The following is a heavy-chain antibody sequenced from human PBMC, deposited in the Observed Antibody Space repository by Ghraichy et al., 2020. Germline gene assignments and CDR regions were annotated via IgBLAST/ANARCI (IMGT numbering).Heavy chain of an antibody. J-gene: IGHJ4*02. Sequence: SLNISCEASGFTFDDYAMHWVRQAPGKGLEWVSGISWSSGTTGYADSVKGRFTISRDNAKNSLYLQMNGLRAEDTALYYCAKDIGVVTATSQFDYWGQGTLVTVSS. CDR2: ISWSSGTT. D-gene: IGHD2-15*01. V-gene: IGHV3-9*01. CDR1: GFTFDDYA. CDR3: AKDIGVVTATSQFDY.